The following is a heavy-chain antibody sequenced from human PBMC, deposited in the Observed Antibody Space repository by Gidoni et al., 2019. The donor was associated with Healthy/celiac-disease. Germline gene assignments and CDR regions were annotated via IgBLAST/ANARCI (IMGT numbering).Heavy chain of an antibody. D-gene: IGHD2-2*02. CDR2: IRSKAYGGTT. CDR3: TRVFDIVVVPAAIDDQYYFDY. Sequence: EVQLVESGGGLVKPGRSLRLSCTASGFTFGDYAMSWFRQAPGKGLEWVGFIRSKAYGGTTEYAASVKGRFTISRDDSKSIAYLQMNSLKTEDTAVYYCTRVFDIVVVPAAIDDQYYFDYWGQGTLVTVSS. J-gene: IGHJ4*02. V-gene: IGHV3-49*05. CDR1: GFTFGDYA.